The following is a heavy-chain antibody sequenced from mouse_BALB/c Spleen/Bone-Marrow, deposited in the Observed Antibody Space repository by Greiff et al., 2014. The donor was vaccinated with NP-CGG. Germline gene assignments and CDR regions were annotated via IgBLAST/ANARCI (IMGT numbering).Heavy chain of an antibody. Sequence: DVQLQESGAELVKPGASVKLSCTASGFNIKDTYMHWVKQRPEQGLEWIGRIDPANGNTKYDPKLQDKATITADTSSNTAYLQLGSLTSEDTAVYYCANYYYGYYFDYWGQGTTLTVSS. CDR2: IDPANGNT. J-gene: IGHJ2*01. V-gene: IGHV14-3*02. CDR3: ANYYYGYYFDY. D-gene: IGHD1-1*01. CDR1: GFNIKDTY.